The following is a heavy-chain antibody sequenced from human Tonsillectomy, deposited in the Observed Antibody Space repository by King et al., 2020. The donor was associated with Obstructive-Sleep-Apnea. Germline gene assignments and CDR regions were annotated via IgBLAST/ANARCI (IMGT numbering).Heavy chain of an antibody. CDR2: INRNTGNP. CDR3: ARHAIGFFYYGMDV. J-gene: IGHJ6*02. D-gene: IGHD3-22*01. Sequence: QLVQSGSELKRPGASVRVSCKASGYTFTSYAMNWVRQAPGQGLEWMGWINRNTGNPTYAQGFTGRFVFSLDTSVTTAYLQISSLKAEDTAVYYCARHAIGFFYYGMDVWGQGTTVTVSS. V-gene: IGHV7-4-1*02. CDR1: GYTFTSYA.